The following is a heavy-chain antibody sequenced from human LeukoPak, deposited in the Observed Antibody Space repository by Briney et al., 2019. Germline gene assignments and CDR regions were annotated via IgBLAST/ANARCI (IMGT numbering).Heavy chain of an antibody. D-gene: IGHD6-19*01. CDR3: ARVIFISSGWNDAFDM. CDR1: GYTFTGYY. Sequence: ASVKVSCKASGYTFTGYYMHWVRQAPGQGLEWMGWINPNSGGTNYAQKFQGRVTMTRDTSITTAYMELSRLGSDDTAVYYCARVIFISSGWNDAFDMWGQGTMVTVSS. J-gene: IGHJ3*02. CDR2: INPNSGGT. V-gene: IGHV1-2*02.